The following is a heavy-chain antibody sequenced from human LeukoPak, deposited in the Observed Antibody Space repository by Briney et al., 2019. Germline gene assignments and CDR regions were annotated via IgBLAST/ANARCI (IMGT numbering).Heavy chain of an antibody. V-gene: IGHV3-30*02. CDR3: ARERGAPAVAGKLDY. CDR1: GFTFGSYG. J-gene: IGHJ4*02. D-gene: IGHD6-19*01. Sequence: GGSLRLSCAASGFTFGSYGMHWVRQAPGKGLEWVTFIRSDGSNKYYADSVKGRFTISRDNSKNTLYLQMNSLRAEDTAVYYCARERGAPAVAGKLDYWGQGTLVTVSS. CDR2: IRSDGSNK.